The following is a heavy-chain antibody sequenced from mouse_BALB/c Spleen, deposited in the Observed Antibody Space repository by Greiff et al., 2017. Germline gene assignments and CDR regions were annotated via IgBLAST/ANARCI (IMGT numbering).Heavy chain of an antibody. D-gene: IGHD2-4*01. Sequence: EVKLVESGAELVKPGASVKLSCTASGFNIKDTYMHWVKQRPEQGLEWIGRIDPANGNTKYDPKFQGKATITADTSSNTAYLQLSSLTSEDTAVYYCARYDDYDGDYYAMDYWGQGTSVTVSS. CDR1: GFNIKDTY. V-gene: IGHV14-3*02. CDR2: IDPANGNT. J-gene: IGHJ4*01. CDR3: ARYDDYDGDYYAMDY.